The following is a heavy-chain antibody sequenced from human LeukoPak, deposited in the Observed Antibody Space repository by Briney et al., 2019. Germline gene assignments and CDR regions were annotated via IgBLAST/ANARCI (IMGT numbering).Heavy chain of an antibody. CDR2: ISAYNGNT. CDR3: ARGMATYYYYYYMDV. Sequence: ASAKVSCKASGYTFTSYGISWVRQGPGQGLEWMGWISAYNGNTNYAQKLQGRVTMTTDTSTSTAYMELRSLRSDDTAVYYCARGMATYYYYYYMDVWGKGTTVTVSS. D-gene: IGHD5-24*01. V-gene: IGHV1-18*01. CDR1: GYTFTSYG. J-gene: IGHJ6*03.